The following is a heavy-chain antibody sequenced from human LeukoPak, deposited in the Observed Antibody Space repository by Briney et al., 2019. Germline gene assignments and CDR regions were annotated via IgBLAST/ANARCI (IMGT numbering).Heavy chain of an antibody. CDR1: GGTFSSYA. J-gene: IGHJ6*02. D-gene: IGHD6-19*01. V-gene: IGHV1-69*13. CDR3: ARPSAGYSSGWRPYYYYGMDV. CDR2: IIPIFGTA. Sequence: SVKVSCKASGGTFSSYAISWVREAPGQGLEWMGGIIPIFGTANYAQKFQGRVTITADESTSTAYMELSSLRSEDTAVYYCARPSAGYSSGWRPYYYYGMDVWGQGTTVTVSS.